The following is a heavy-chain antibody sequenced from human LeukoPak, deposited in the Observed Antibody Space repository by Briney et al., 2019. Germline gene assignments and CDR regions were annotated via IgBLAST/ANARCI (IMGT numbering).Heavy chain of an antibody. CDR1: GGSFSGYY. V-gene: IGHV4-34*01. J-gene: IGHJ4*02. CDR2: INHSGST. CDR3: ARGFIRITMIVVVTKLYYFDY. D-gene: IGHD3-22*01. Sequence: SETLSLTCAVYGGSFSGYYWSWIRQPPGKGLEWIGEINHSGSTNYNPSLKSRVTISVDTSKNQFSLKLSSVTAADTAVYYCARGFIRITMIVVVTKLYYFDYWGQGTLVTVSS.